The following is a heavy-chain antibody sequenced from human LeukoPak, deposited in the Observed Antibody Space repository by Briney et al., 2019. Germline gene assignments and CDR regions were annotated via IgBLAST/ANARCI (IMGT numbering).Heavy chain of an antibody. CDR1: GGSISSYY. CDR3: ARDVPVYSSGWYAPQFDAFDI. CDR2: IYYSGST. Sequence: SETLSLTCTVSGGSISSYYWGWIRQPPGKGLEWIGSIYYSGSTYYNPSLKSRVTISVDTSKNQFSLKLSSVTAADTAVYYCARDVPVYSSGWYAPQFDAFDIWGQGTMVTVSS. D-gene: IGHD6-19*01. J-gene: IGHJ3*02. V-gene: IGHV4-39*07.